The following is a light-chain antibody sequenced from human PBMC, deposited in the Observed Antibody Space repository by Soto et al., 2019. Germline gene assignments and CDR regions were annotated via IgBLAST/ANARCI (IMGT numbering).Light chain of an antibody. V-gene: IGKV3-20*01. J-gene: IGKJ1*01. Sequence: IVLTQSPDTLSLYPGDRATLSCRASQSVGHMFLAWFQQKPGQAPRLLIFDAYRRATGIPSRFSGSGSGTEFTLTISSLQPDDFATYYCQQYDSYSRTFGQGTKVDTK. CDR1: QSVGHMF. CDR2: DAY. CDR3: QQYDSYSRT.